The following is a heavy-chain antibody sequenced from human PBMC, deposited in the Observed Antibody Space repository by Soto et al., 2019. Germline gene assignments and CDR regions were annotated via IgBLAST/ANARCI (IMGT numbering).Heavy chain of an antibody. D-gene: IGHD6-19*01. CDR3: ARESQSSGWSWFDY. J-gene: IGHJ4*02. V-gene: IGHV1-46*01. Sequence: QVQLVQSGAEVKKPGASVKVSCKASGYTFTNYYIHWVRQAPGQGLEWMGMINPSGGSTSYTRRFQGRVTLTGDTSTSTVYMELSSLRSEDTAVYYCARESQSSGWSWFDYWGQGTLVTVSS. CDR1: GYTFTNYY. CDR2: INPSGGST.